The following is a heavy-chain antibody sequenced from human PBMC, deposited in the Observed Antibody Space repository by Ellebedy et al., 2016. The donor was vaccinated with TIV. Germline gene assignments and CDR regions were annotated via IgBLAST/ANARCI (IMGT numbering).Heavy chain of an antibody. CDR1: GFTFRNFA. J-gene: IGHJ4*02. CDR3: AKLDSSGYYYGRFYY. D-gene: IGHD3-22*01. Sequence: GGSLRLSCAASGFTFRNFAMTWVRQAPGKGLEWVSSISSSGVSTDYADSVRGRVTISRDNSKNTLYLQMNSLRADDSAVYYCAKLDSSGYYYGRFYYWGQGTLVTVSS. CDR2: ISSSGVST. V-gene: IGHV3-23*01.